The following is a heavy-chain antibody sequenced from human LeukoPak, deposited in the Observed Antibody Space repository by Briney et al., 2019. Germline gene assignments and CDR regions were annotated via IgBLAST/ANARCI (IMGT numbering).Heavy chain of an antibody. J-gene: IGHJ3*02. Sequence: SETLSLTCIVSGGSISTYYWSRIRQPPGKGLEWIGDIYYGGRTNFNPSLKSRVTISVDTSKNHFSLRLSSVTAADTAVYYCARRSGSWDAFEIWGQGTMVTVSS. D-gene: IGHD3-10*01. V-gene: IGHV4-59*08. CDR3: ARRSGSWDAFEI. CDR2: IYYGGRT. CDR1: GGSISTYY.